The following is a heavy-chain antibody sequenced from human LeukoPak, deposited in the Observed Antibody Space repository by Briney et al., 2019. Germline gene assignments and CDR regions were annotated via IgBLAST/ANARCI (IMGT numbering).Heavy chain of an antibody. J-gene: IGHJ4*02. CDR1: GGSISGTDLY. D-gene: IGHD2-15*01. Sequence: SETLSLTCTVSGGSISGTDLYWGWIRQLPGKGLEWIGNIHSSGNSFCNPSLKSRVTISVDTSKNQFSLKLSSVTAADTAVYYCARGPIVVVAARSDYFDYWGQGTLVTVSS. CDR3: ARGPIVVVAARSDYFDY. CDR2: IHSSGNS. V-gene: IGHV4-39*01.